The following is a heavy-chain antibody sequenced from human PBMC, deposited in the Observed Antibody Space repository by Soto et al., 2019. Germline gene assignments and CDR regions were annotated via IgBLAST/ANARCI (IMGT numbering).Heavy chain of an antibody. D-gene: IGHD3-3*01. J-gene: IGHJ4*02. CDR1: GYTFTSYG. Sequence: ASVKVSCKASGYTFTSYGISWVRQAPGQGLEWMGWISAYNGNTNYAQKLQGRVTMTTDTSTSTAYMELRSLRSDDTAVYYCARDAIVLRYDFWSGYPTTLDYWGQGTLVTVSS. V-gene: IGHV1-18*01. CDR2: ISAYNGNT. CDR3: ARDAIVLRYDFWSGYPTTLDY.